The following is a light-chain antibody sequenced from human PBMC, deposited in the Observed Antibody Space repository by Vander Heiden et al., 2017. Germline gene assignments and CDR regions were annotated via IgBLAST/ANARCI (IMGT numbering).Light chain of an antibody. V-gene: IGKV2-28*01. CDR1: QSLLHSNGYNY. CDR2: LGS. J-gene: IGKJ2*01. CDR3: MQALQTPQYT. Sequence: DVVMTQSPLSLPLTTAEPASIAGRSSQSLLHSNGYNYLDWYLQKPGQSPQLLIYLGSNRASGVPDRFSGSGSGTDLTLKISRVEAEDVGVYYCMQALQTPQYTFGQGTKLEIK.